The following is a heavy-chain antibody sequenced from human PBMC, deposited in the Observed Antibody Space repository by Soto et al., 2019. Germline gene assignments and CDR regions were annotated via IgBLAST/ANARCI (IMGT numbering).Heavy chain of an antibody. Sequence: EVQLVESGGGLIQPGGSLRLSCVGSGFTFSTYSMNWVRQAPGKGLEWIAFISSSGSTITYADSAKGRFTISRENAKNSVYLQMNSLRDEDTDLYYCAKLPLLRVVDNWFAPWGQGTQVTVSS. CDR2: ISSSGSTI. J-gene: IGHJ5*02. D-gene: IGHD2-21*01. V-gene: IGHV3-48*02. CDR1: GFTFSTYS. CDR3: AKLPLLRVVDNWFAP.